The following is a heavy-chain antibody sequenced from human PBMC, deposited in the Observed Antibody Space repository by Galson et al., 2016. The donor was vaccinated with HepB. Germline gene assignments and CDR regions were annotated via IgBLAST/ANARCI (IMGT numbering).Heavy chain of an antibody. CDR1: GFIFSNAW. J-gene: IGHJ4*02. D-gene: IGHD5/OR15-5a*01. CDR2: IKSKTDGGTT. V-gene: IGHV3-15*01. Sequence: LRLSCAASGFIFSNAWMSWVRQAPGKGLEWVGHIKSKTDGGTTDYAAPVKGRFTISRDDSKNTLFLEMNSLKAEDTAVYYCATELAPPSVRSVDYWGQGTLVTVAS. CDR3: ATELAPPSVRSVDY.